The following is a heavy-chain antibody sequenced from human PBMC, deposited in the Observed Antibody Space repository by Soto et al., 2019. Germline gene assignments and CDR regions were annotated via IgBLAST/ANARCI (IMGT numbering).Heavy chain of an antibody. J-gene: IGHJ5*02. D-gene: IGHD2-2*01. CDR2: INIDGITT. Sequence: GGSLRLSCAASGFTSSNYWMHWVRRAPGKGLVWVSRINIDGITTTYADSVKGRFSISRDNAKNTLYLQMNSLRADDTAVYYCAREREYQLLYNWFDPWGQGTLVTVSS. V-gene: IGHV3-74*01. CDR1: GFTSSNYW. CDR3: AREREYQLLYNWFDP.